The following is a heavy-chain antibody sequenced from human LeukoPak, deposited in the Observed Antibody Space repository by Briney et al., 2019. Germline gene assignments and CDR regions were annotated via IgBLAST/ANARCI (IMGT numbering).Heavy chain of an antibody. CDR3: AREGTTVTNDAFDI. D-gene: IGHD4-17*01. CDR2: IYSGGST. V-gene: IGHV3-66*01. Sequence: PGGSLRLSCAASGFTVSSNYMSWVRQAPGKGLEWVSVIYSGGSTYYADSVKGRFTISRDNSKNTLYLQMNSLRAEDTAVYYCAREGTTVTNDAFDIWGQGTMVTVYS. CDR1: GFTVSSNY. J-gene: IGHJ3*02.